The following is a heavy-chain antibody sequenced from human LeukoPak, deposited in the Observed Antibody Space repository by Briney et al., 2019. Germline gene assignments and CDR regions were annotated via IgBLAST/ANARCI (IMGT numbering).Heavy chain of an antibody. CDR3: ASTPILGHEWFDP. D-gene: IGHD7-27*01. CDR1: GGSISSTNYC. J-gene: IGHJ5*02. V-gene: IGHV4-61*02. Sequence: SETLSLTCTVSGGSISSTNYCWGWIRQPAGKGLEWIGRIYTSGSTNYNPSLKSRVTMSVDTSKSQFSLKLSSVTAADTAVYYCASTPILGHEWFDPWGQGTLVTVSS. CDR2: IYTSGST.